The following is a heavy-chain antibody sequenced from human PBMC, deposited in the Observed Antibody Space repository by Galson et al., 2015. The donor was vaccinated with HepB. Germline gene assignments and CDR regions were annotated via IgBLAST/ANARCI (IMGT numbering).Heavy chain of an antibody. CDR2: IYFSGGT. Sequence: LTCTVSGGSISNYYWSWIRQPPGKGLEWIGYIYFSGGTNYDPSLKSRVTISVDTSKNQFSLRLSSVTAADTAVYYCARKNTAMVNLYFYYYYMDVWGKGTTVTVSS. V-gene: IGHV4-59*01. D-gene: IGHD5-18*01. CDR1: GGSISNYY. J-gene: IGHJ6*03. CDR3: ARKNTAMVNLYFYYYYMDV.